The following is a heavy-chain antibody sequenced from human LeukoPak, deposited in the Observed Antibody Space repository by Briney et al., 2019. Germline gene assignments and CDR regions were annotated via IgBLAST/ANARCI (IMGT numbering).Heavy chain of an antibody. Sequence: PSETLSLTCTVSGDSVSSGRDYWGWIRQPPGKGLEWLAYIYHTGSTDYNPSLKSRVTISIDTIRNHFSLKLSSVTTADTAVYYCVRVGGFYDSSGYLDSWGQGILVSVSS. J-gene: IGHJ5*01. CDR2: IYHTGST. V-gene: IGHV4-61*03. CDR1: GDSVSSGRDY. CDR3: VRVGGFYDSSGYLDS. D-gene: IGHD3-22*01.